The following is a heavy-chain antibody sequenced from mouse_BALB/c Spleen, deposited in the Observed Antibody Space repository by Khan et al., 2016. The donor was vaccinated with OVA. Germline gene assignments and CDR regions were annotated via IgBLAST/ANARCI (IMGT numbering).Heavy chain of an antibody. V-gene: IGHV3-2*02. Sequence: EVQLQESGPGLVKPSQSLSLPCTVTGYSITSDYAWNWIRQFPGNKLEWMGHISYSDSTSYNPSLKSRISITRDTSKNQFFLPLNSVTTEDTATYYCARSIMANWGQGTTLTVSS. CDR2: ISYSDST. CDR1: GYSITSDYA. J-gene: IGHJ2*01. CDR3: ARSIMAN.